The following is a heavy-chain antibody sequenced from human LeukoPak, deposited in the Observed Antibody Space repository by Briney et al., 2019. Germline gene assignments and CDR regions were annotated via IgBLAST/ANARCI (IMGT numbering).Heavy chain of an antibody. V-gene: IGHV4-39*07. CDR3: ARDEGSSYPFDY. CDR2: IYYSGST. D-gene: IGHD2-2*01. CDR1: GGSISSSSYY. Sequence: PSETLSLTCTVSGGSISSSSYYWGWIRQPPGKGLERIGSIYYSGSTYYNPSLKSRATISVDTSKNQFSLNLSSVTAADTAVYFCARDEGSSYPFDYWGQGTLVTVSS. J-gene: IGHJ4*02.